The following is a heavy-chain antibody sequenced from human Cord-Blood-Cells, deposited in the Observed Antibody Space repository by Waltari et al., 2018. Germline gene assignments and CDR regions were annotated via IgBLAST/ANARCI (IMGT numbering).Heavy chain of an antibody. V-gene: IGHV3-64*01. Sequence: EVQLVDSGGGLVQPGGSLRLSCAGPGLTFRRYAMPWVRQAPGKGLEYVSAISINGGSTYYANSVKGRFTISRDNSKNTLYLQMGSLRAEDMAVYYCARGSGSLHAFDIWGQGTMVTVSS. D-gene: IGHD3-10*01. CDR1: GLTFRRYA. CDR3: ARGSGSLHAFDI. J-gene: IGHJ3*02. CDR2: ISINGGST.